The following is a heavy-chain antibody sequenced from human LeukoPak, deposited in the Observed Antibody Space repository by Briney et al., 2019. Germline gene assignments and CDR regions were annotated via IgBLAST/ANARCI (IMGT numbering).Heavy chain of an antibody. J-gene: IGHJ4*02. V-gene: IGHV1-8*01. D-gene: IGHD4-17*01. Sequence: ASVTVSCKASGYTFTSYDMNWVRQAPGQGLEWMGWMNPNRGNTDYAQKLQGRVTMTRNTSKSTAYMELSSLRSEDTAVYYCARGYGDFFDYWGQGTLVTVSS. CDR1: GYTFTSYD. CDR3: ARGYGDFFDY. CDR2: MNPNRGNT.